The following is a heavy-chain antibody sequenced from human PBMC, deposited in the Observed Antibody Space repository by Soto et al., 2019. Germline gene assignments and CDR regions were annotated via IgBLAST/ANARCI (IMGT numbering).Heavy chain of an antibody. J-gene: IGHJ4*02. CDR3: ARSAPYDY. V-gene: IGHV1-46*01. CDR2: INPNGGST. Sequence: QVQLMQSGAEVKKPGASVRVSCKASGYTFTNYYVHWVRQAPGQGLEWMGFINPNGGSTTYAQKFQGRFTVTTDTSTRTVYMQLSSLRSKDTAVFYCARSAPYDYWGQGTLVTVSS. CDR1: GYTFTNYY.